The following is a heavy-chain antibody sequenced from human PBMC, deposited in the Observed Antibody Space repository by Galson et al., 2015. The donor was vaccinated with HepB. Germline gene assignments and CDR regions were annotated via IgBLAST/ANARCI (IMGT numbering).Heavy chain of an antibody. Sequence: ETLSLTCTVSGDSISSSSHYWGWIRQPPGKGLEWIANVYYTGSTYYNPSLRSRVTISIDTSKNQFSLKLRFVTAADTALYYRARRLYYYDGSVHYDWFDPWGQGTLVTVSS. J-gene: IGHJ5*02. CDR2: VYYTGST. D-gene: IGHD3-22*01. CDR3: ARRLYYYDGSVHYDWFDP. V-gene: IGHV4-39*01. CDR1: GDSISSSSHY.